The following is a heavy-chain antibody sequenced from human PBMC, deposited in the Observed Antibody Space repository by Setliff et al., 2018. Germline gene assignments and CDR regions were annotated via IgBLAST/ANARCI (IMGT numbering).Heavy chain of an antibody. V-gene: IGHV4-39*01. D-gene: IGHD6-13*01. CDR2: IYYSGST. Sequence: SETLSLTCTVSGGSISSSSYYWGWIRQPPGKGLEWIGSIYYSGSTYYNPSLKSRVTISVDTSKNQFSLKLSSVTAADTAVYYCARLGTSSSWFQGYFDYWGQGTLVTVSS. J-gene: IGHJ4*02. CDR3: ARLGTSSSWFQGYFDY. CDR1: GGSISSSSYY.